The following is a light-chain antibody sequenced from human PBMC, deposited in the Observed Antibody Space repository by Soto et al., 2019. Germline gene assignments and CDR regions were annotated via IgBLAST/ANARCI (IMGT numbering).Light chain of an antibody. CDR3: QQSYTPPWT. CDR2: AAS. V-gene: IGKV1-39*01. CDR1: QSITSY. J-gene: IGKJ1*01. Sequence: DIQMTQSPSSLSASVGDRVTITCRASQSITSYLNWYQQKPGKAPQLLIYAASSLQSGVPSRFSGSGSGTDFTLTISSLQPEDFATYVCQQSYTPPWTFGQGTKVEVK.